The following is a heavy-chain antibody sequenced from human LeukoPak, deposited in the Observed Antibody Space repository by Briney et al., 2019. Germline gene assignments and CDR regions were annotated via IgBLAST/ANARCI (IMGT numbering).Heavy chain of an antibody. CDR3: ARDDVDMANAV. D-gene: IGHD5-12*01. CDR2: INSDGSIT. V-gene: IGHV3-74*01. J-gene: IGHJ6*02. CDR1: GFSFSGYW. Sequence: GGSLRLSCTASGFSFSGYWMHWVRQTPGKGLVWVSHINSDGSITSYADSVKGRFTISRDNAKNTLYLQMNSLRAEDTAVYYCARDDVDMANAVWGQGTTVTVSS.